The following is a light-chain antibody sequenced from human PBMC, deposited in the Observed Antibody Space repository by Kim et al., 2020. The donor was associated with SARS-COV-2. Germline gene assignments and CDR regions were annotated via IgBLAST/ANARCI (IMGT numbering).Light chain of an antibody. CDR2: DAS. J-gene: IGKJ5*01. V-gene: IGKV1-39*01. CDR1: QTISKY. CDR3: QQSYTTPLT. Sequence: DIQMTQSPSHLSASVGDRVTITCRASQTISKYLNWYQQKPGKAPEILIFDASTLQHGFPSRFRGSGSGTYFSLTITSLQPDDFATYYCQQSYTTPLTLGQGTRLEIK.